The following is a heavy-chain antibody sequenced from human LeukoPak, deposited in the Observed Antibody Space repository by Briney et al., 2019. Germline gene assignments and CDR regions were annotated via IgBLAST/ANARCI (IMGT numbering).Heavy chain of an antibody. D-gene: IGHD6-13*01. CDR2: INHSGST. CDR1: GGSFSGYY. J-gene: IGHJ6*03. Sequence: SETLSLTCAVYGGSFSGYYWSWIRQPPGKGLEWIGEINHSGSTNYNPSLKSRVTISVDTSKNQFSLKLSSVTAADTAVYYCARGLIWYSSSWYVPVWSNYYYYMDVWGKGTTVTVSS. V-gene: IGHV4-34*01. CDR3: ARGLIWYSSSWYVPVWSNYYYYMDV.